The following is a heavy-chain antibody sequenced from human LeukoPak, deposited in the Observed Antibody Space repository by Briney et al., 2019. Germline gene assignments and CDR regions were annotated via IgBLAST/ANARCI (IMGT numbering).Heavy chain of an antibody. D-gene: IGHD6-13*01. Sequence: PGGSLRLSCAASGFTFSSYAMSWVRQAPGKGLEWVSAISGSGGSTYYADSLKGRFTISRDNSKNTLYLQMNSLRAEDTAVYYCAISSWYDFDYWGQGTLVTVSS. V-gene: IGHV3-23*01. CDR2: ISGSGGST. J-gene: IGHJ4*02. CDR1: GFTFSSYA. CDR3: AISSWYDFDY.